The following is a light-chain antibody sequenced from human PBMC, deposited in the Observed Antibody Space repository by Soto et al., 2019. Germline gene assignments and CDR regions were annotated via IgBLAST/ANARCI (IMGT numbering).Light chain of an antibody. CDR3: KKYDSAPK. Sequence: IQMTHSPSSLSASVLYIVTITFRSSQGISTALAWYQQRPGKVPKLLVYAASTLQSGVPSRFSGSGSGTDFTLTISSLQPEDVATYYCKKYDSAPKFGQGTKVDIK. V-gene: IGKV1-27*01. CDR2: AAS. J-gene: IGKJ1*01. CDR1: QGISTA.